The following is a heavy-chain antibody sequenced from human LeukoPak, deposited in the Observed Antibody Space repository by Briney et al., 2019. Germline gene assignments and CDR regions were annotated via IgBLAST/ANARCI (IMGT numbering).Heavy chain of an antibody. V-gene: IGHV3-30*03. CDR3: ATKYCSGGSCYHYWYFDL. Sequence: PGGSLRLSCAASGFTFSSYGMHWVRQAPGRGLEWVAVISYDGSDKYYADSVKGRFTISRDNSKNTLYLQMNSLRAEDTAVYYCATKYCSGGSCYHYWYFDLWGRGTLVTVSS. D-gene: IGHD2-15*01. CDR1: GFTFSSYG. CDR2: ISYDGSDK. J-gene: IGHJ2*01.